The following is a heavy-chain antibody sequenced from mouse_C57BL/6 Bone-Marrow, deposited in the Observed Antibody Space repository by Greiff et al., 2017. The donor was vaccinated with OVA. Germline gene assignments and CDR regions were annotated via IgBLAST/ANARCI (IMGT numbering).Heavy chain of an antibody. J-gene: IGHJ2*01. CDR1: GFSLASYG. V-gene: IGHV2-2*01. D-gene: IGHD2-5*01. CDR2: IWSGGST. Sequence: VQLKQSGPGLVQPSQSLSITCTVSGFSLASYGVHWVRQSPGKGLEWLGVIWSGGSTDYNAAFISRLSISKDNSKSQVFFKMNSLQADDTAIYYCARGGWVYSNFFDYWGQGTTLTVSS. CDR3: ARGGWVYSNFFDY.